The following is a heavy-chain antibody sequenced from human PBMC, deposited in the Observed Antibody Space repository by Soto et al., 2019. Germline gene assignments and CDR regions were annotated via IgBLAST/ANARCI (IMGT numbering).Heavy chain of an antibody. CDR1: GFTFSSYD. D-gene: IGHD1-7*01. V-gene: IGHV3-13*01. CDR3: ARAPSGTGTTPFYYYYYYMDV. J-gene: IGHJ6*03. CDR2: IGTAGDT. Sequence: EVQLVESGGGLVQPGGSLRLSCAASGFTFSSYDMHWVRQATGKGLEWVSAIGTAGDTYYPGSVKGRFTISRENAKNFLYLQMNSLRAGDTAVYYCARAPSGTGTTPFYYYYYYMDVWGKGTTVTVSS.